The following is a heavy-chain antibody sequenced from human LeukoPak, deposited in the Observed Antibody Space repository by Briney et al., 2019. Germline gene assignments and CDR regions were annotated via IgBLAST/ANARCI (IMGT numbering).Heavy chain of an antibody. V-gene: IGHV3-53*01. Sequence: PGGSLRLSCAASGFTVSSNYMSRVRQAPGKGLEWVSVIYSGGSTYYADSVKGRFTISRDNSKNTLYLQMNSLRAEDTAVYYCAKPFITIFGVVITDYYYYMDVWGKGTTVTVSS. CDR1: GFTVSSNY. D-gene: IGHD3-3*01. CDR2: IYSGGST. J-gene: IGHJ6*03. CDR3: AKPFITIFGVVITDYYYYMDV.